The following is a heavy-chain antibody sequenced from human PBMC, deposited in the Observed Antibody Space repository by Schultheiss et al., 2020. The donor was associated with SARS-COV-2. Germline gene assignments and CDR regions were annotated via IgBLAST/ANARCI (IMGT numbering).Heavy chain of an antibody. CDR3: ARDRDSSGHDAFDI. CDR2: ISGSGGST. V-gene: IGHV3-23*01. Sequence: GGSLRLSCAASGFTFSSYAMSWVRQAPGKGLEWVSAISGSGGSTYYADSVKGRFTISRDNAKNSLYLQMNSLRAEDTAVYYCARDRDSSGHDAFDIWGQGTTVTVSS. CDR1: GFTFSSYA. D-gene: IGHD6-19*01. J-gene: IGHJ3*02.